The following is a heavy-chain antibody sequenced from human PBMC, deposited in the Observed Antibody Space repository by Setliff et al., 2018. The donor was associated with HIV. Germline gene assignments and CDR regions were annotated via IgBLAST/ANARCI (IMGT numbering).Heavy chain of an antibody. D-gene: IGHD5-12*01. Sequence: PGESLKISCAASGFTFSSYEMDWFRQAPGKGLEWVSYITGSSDTIYYADSVKGRFTISRDDAENSLYLQMSILRADDTALYYCVREAGASGGFDRADFDYWGQGTLVTVSS. CDR1: GFTFSSYE. V-gene: IGHV3-48*03. J-gene: IGHJ4*02. CDR2: ITGSSDTI. CDR3: VREAGASGGFDRADFDY.